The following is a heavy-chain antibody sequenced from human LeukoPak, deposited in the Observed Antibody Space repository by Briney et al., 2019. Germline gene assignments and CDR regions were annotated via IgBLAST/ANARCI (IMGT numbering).Heavy chain of an antibody. J-gene: IGHJ4*02. CDR3: ARPSIAARDFDY. Sequence: PSETLSLTCTVSGGSISGSSYYWGWIRQPPGKGLEWIGSIYYSGNTYYNPSLKSRVTISVDTSKNQFSLKLSSVTAADTAVYYCARPSIAARDFDYWGQGTLVTVSS. CDR2: IYYSGNT. CDR1: GGSISGSSYY. D-gene: IGHD6-6*01. V-gene: IGHV4-39*01.